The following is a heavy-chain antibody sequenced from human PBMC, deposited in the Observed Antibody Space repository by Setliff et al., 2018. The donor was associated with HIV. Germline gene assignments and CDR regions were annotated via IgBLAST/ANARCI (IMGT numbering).Heavy chain of an antibody. CDR1: GFTFSTYW. Sequence: GGSLRLSCAASGFTFSTYWMSWVRQAPGKGLEWVANIKQDGSEKYYVDSVKGRFTISRDNAKNSLYLQMNSLGAEDTAVYYCASVLRYYGSGSYPFGYWGQGTLVTVS. D-gene: IGHD3-10*01. J-gene: IGHJ4*02. V-gene: IGHV3-7*03. CDR3: ASVLRYYGSGSYPFGY. CDR2: IKQDGSEK.